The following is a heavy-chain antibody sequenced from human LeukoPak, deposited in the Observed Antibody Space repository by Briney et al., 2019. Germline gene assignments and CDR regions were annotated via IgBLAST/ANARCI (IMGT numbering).Heavy chain of an antibody. D-gene: IGHD6-13*01. CDR1: GYTFTGYY. Sequence: ASVKVSCKASGYTFTGYYMHWLRQAPGQGLEWMGWINPNTGVTNYAQKFQGRVTMTRDTSISTAYMELSRLTSDDTAVYYCARESSSSTWTFHYWGQGTLVTVSS. CDR2: INPNTGVT. V-gene: IGHV1-2*02. J-gene: IGHJ4*02. CDR3: ARESSSSTWTFHY.